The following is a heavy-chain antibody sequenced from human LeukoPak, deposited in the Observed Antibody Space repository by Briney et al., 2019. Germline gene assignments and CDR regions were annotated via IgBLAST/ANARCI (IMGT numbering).Heavy chain of an antibody. CDR1: GYTFTSYD. J-gene: IGHJ6*03. CDR2: MNPNSGNT. D-gene: IGHD2-21*01. CDR3: AREVGVAYRMNYYYYMDV. V-gene: IGHV1-8*03. Sequence: ASVKVSCKASGYTFTSYDINWVRQATGQGLEWMGWMNPNSGNTGYAQKFQGRVTITRNTSISTAYMELSSLRSEDTAVYYCAREVGVAYRMNYYYYMDVWGKGTTVTISS.